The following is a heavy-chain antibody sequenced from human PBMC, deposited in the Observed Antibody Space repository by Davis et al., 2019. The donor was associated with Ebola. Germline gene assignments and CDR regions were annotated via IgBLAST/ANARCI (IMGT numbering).Heavy chain of an antibody. D-gene: IGHD2-15*01. CDR1: GFTFSDYY. CDR2: INHSGST. CDR3: ARARVVVVAATEVYYYYGMDV. J-gene: IGHJ6*02. V-gene: IGHV4-34*01. Sequence: GSLRLSCAASGFTFSDYYMSWIRKPPGKGLEWIGEINHSGSTNYNPSLKSRVTISVDTSKNQFSLKLSSVTAADTAVYYCARARVVVVAATEVYYYYGMDVWGQRTTVTVSS.